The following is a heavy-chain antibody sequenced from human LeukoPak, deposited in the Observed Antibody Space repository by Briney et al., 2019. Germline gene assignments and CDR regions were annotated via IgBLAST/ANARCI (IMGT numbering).Heavy chain of an antibody. D-gene: IGHD3-22*01. V-gene: IGHV4-59*01. CDR3: ARVVNSSGYRGKYFDL. CDR1: GGSISSYY. CDR2: IYYSGST. J-gene: IGHJ2*01. Sequence: SETLSLTCTVSGGSISSYYWSWIRQPPGKGVEWIGYIYYSGSTNYNPSLKSRVTISVDTSKNQFSLKLSSVTAADTAVYYCARVVNSSGYRGKYFDLWGRGTLVTVSS.